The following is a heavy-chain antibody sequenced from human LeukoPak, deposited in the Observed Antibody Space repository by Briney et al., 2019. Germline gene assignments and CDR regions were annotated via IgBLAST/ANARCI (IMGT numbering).Heavy chain of an antibody. Sequence: GGSLRLSSAASGFTFSNHGMNWVRQAPGKGLEWVSGISPSGDITYYADSVKGRFTISRDNSRNTLYLQMNSLRAEDTAVYYCAKQSTFYGPFDYWGQGTLVTVSS. CDR3: AKQSTFYGPFDY. J-gene: IGHJ4*02. CDR1: GFTFSNHG. D-gene: IGHD2/OR15-2a*01. CDR2: ISPSGDIT. V-gene: IGHV3-23*01.